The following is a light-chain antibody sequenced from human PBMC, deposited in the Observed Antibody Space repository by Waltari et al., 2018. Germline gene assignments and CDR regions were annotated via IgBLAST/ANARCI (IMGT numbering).Light chain of an antibody. CDR1: DLEKRY. J-gene: IGLJ3*02. Sequence: SYELTQPPSVSVSLGQTARIPCSGEDLEKRYVYWDQQKQGQVPDLIIYKDTERPSGIPERFSGSSSGTVVTLTISGVQAEDESDYYCLSTDTSGTWVFGGGTKLIVL. CDR2: KDT. CDR3: LSTDTSGTWV. V-gene: IGLV3-16*01.